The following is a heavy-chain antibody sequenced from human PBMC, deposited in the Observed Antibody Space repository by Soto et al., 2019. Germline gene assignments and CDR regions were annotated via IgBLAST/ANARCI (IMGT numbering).Heavy chain of an antibody. CDR2: INAGNGNT. V-gene: IGHV1-3*01. J-gene: IGHJ4*02. Sequence: QVQLVQSGAEVKKPGASVKVSCKASGYTFTSYAMHWVRQAPGQRLEWMGWINAGNGNTKYSQKYQGRVTITRDTSASTAYMELSSLRSEDTAVYYFARDMVRGVIRDYWGQGTLVTVSS. CDR1: GYTFTSYA. D-gene: IGHD3-10*01. CDR3: ARDMVRGVIRDY.